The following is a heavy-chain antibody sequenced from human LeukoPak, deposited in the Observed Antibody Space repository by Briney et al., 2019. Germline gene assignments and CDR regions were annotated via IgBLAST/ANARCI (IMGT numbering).Heavy chain of an antibody. Sequence: SETLSLTCAVYGGSFSGYYWSWIRQPPGKGLEWIGEINHSGSTNYNPSLKSRVTISVDTSKNQFSLKLSSVTAADTAVYYCARVRKVRGIYAFDIWGQGTMVTVSS. V-gene: IGHV4-34*01. CDR2: INHSGST. CDR1: GGSFSGYY. J-gene: IGHJ3*02. D-gene: IGHD3-10*01. CDR3: ARVRKVRGIYAFDI.